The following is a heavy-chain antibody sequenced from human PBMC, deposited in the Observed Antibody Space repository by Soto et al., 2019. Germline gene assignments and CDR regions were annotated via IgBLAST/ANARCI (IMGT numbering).Heavy chain of an antibody. CDR1: GGSISSGGYS. Sequence: SETLSLTCAVSGGSISSGGYSWSWIRQPPGKGLEWIGYIYHSGSTYYNPSLKSRVTISVDRSKNQFSLKLSSVTAADTAVYCCANLYRDYYDSSGYPRVGFDPWGQGTLVTVSS. D-gene: IGHD3-22*01. CDR2: IYHSGST. J-gene: IGHJ5*02. CDR3: ANLYRDYYDSSGYPRVGFDP. V-gene: IGHV4-30-2*01.